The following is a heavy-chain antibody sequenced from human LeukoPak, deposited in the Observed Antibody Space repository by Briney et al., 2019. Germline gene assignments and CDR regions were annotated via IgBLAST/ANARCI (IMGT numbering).Heavy chain of an antibody. CDR2: INPNSGGT. Sequence: ASVKVSCKASGYTFAGYYMHWVRQAPGQGLEWMGWINPNSGGTNYAQKFQGRVTMTRDTFISTAYMELSRLRSDDTAVYYCARDRRYCSSTSCYLNWFDPWGQGTLVTVSS. CDR3: ARDRRYCSSTSCYLNWFDP. D-gene: IGHD2-2*01. CDR1: GYTFAGYY. J-gene: IGHJ5*02. V-gene: IGHV1-2*02.